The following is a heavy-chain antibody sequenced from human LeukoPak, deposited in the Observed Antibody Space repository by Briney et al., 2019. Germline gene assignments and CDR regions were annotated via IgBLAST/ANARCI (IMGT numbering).Heavy chain of an antibody. Sequence: GGSLRLSCAVSGFTFSNYWMHWVRQAPGKGLVWVSRINSDGSRTSYADSVRGRFTISRDNAEKTLYLQMNSLRAEDTAVYYCARDIAVSPYDGFDMWGQGTMVTVSS. CDR2: INSDGSRT. J-gene: IGHJ3*02. D-gene: IGHD2-8*01. CDR1: GFTFSNYW. CDR3: ARDIAVSPYDGFDM. V-gene: IGHV3-74*01.